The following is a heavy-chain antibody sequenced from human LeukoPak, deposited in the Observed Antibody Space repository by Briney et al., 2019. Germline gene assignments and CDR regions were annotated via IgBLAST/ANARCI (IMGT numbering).Heavy chain of an antibody. V-gene: IGHV4-4*07. D-gene: IGHD3-22*01. Sequence: PSETLSLSCTVSGGSISTNYWSWIRQPAGKGLEWIGRIYNSGNTNYSPSLESRVTMSADTSKNQFSLKLSSVTAADTAVYYCARFYDSSGYPRGRAFDIWGQGTMVTVSS. CDR3: ARFYDSSGYPRGRAFDI. CDR1: GGSISTNY. J-gene: IGHJ3*02. CDR2: IYNSGNT.